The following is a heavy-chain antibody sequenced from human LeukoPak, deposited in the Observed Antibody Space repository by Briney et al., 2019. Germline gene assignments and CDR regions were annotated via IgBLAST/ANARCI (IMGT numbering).Heavy chain of an antibody. V-gene: IGHV6-1*01. CDR1: GDSVSSNSAA. Sequence: SQTLSLTCAISGDSVSSNSAAWNWIRQSPSRGLEWLGRTYYRSKWYNDYAVSVKSRITINPDTSKNQFSLQLNSVTPEDTAVYYCARLTSYYDSSGYYEYFQHWGQGTLVTVSS. CDR3: ARLTSYYDSSGYYEYFQH. J-gene: IGHJ1*01. D-gene: IGHD3-22*01. CDR2: TYYRSKWYN.